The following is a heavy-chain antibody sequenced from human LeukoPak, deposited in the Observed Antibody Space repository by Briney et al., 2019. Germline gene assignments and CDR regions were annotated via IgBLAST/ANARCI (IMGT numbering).Heavy chain of an antibody. CDR1: LGTFSSYT. CDR2: IIPILGIS. CDR3: PRLTYSNYGDWFDP. Sequence: SVKVSFKASLGTFSSYTISWVRQAPGQGREGMGSIIPILGISNNAHKFQGRATNTAHKSTSTAYMELSSLRSDDTAVYYCPRLTYSNYGDWFDPRRRGTMLTVPS. J-gene: IGHJ5*02. D-gene: IGHD4-11*01. V-gene: IGHV1-69*02.